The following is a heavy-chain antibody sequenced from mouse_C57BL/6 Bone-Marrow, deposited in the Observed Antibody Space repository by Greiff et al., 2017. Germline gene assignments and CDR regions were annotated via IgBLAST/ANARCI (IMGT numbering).Heavy chain of an antibody. D-gene: IGHD2-2*01. CDR2: INPNNGGT. CDR1: GYTFTDYY. Sequence: VQLQQSGPELVKPGASVKISCKASGYTFTDYYMNWVKQSHGKSLEWIGDINPNNGGTSYNQKFKGKATLTVDKSSSTAYMELRSLTSEDSAVYYCARFRVTTGFAYWGQGTLVTVSA. V-gene: IGHV1-26*01. J-gene: IGHJ3*01. CDR3: ARFRVTTGFAY.